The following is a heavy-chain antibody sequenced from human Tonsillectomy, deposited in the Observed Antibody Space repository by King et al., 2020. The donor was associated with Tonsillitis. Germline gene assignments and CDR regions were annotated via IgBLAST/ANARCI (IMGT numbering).Heavy chain of an antibody. J-gene: IGHJ4*02. CDR1: GFTFSSYA. Sequence: VQLVESGGGLVQPGGSLRLSCAASGFTFSSYAMSWVRQAPGKGLEWVSAISGSGGSTYYADSVKGRFTISRDNSKNTLYLQMNSLRAEDTAVYYGAKGSRYCSSTSCYFDYWGQGTLVTVSS. CDR3: AKGSRYCSSTSCYFDY. V-gene: IGHV3-23*04. CDR2: ISGSGGST. D-gene: IGHD2-2*01.